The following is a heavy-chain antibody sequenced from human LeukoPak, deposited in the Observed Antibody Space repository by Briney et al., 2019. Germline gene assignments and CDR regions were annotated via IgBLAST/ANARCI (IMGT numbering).Heavy chain of an antibody. CDR3: AREGKNWFDP. Sequence: ASLRASSTASVYTFTTYYMHWVRRAPGQGLEWMGWINPNSGGTNYAQKLQGRVTMARDTSISTAYMELSRLRSDDTAVYYCAREGKNWFDPWGQGTLVSVCS. CDR2: INPNSGGT. V-gene: IGHV1-2*02. CDR1: VYTFTTYY. D-gene: IGHD3-10*01. J-gene: IGHJ5*02.